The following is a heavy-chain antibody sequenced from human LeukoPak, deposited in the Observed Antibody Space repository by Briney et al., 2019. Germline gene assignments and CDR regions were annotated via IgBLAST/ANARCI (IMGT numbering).Heavy chain of an antibody. CDR2: IYWDEDK. CDR3: AQIITTVTTL. Sequence: ECGPTLVNPTQILTLTCTFSGFSLRTNGVGVSWIRQPPGKALEWLALIYWDEDKRYSPSLKSRLTITKDTSKNQVVLTMTNLDPVDTATYYCAQIITTVTTLWGQGTLVTVSS. D-gene: IGHD4-17*01. J-gene: IGHJ4*02. CDR1: GFSLRTNGVG. V-gene: IGHV2-5*02.